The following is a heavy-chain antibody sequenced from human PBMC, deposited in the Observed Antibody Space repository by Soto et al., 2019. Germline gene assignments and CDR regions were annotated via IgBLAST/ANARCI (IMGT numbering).Heavy chain of an antibody. J-gene: IGHJ5*02. CDR3: ARSVHSSSWNPANYNWFDP. V-gene: IGHV4-59*01. D-gene: IGHD6-13*01. Sequence: SETLSLTCTVSGGSISSYYWSWIRQPPGKGLEWIGYIYYSGSTNYNPSLKSRVTISVDTSKNQFSLKLSSVTAADTAVYYCARSVHSSSWNPANYNWFDPWGQGTLVTVSS. CDR2: IYYSGST. CDR1: GGSISSYY.